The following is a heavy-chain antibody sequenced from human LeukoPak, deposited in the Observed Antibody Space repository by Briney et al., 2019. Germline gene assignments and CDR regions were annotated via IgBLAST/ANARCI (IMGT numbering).Heavy chain of an antibody. CDR3: ASDQVDTYGSFDPFDV. J-gene: IGHJ3*01. V-gene: IGHV3-21*01. CDR2: ISSRSSYT. D-gene: IGHD5-18*01. Sequence: GGSLRLSCAVSGFTFSGHWMFWVRQAPEKGLEWVSSISSRSSYTYYADSVRGRFTISRDNAKNSLYLEMNSLRAEDTAVYYCASDQVDTYGSFDPFDVWGQGTMVTVSS. CDR1: GFTFSGHW.